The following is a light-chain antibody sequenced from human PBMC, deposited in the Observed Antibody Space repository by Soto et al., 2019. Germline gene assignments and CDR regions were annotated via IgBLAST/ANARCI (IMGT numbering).Light chain of an antibody. J-gene: IGKJ4*01. V-gene: IGKV1-39*01. CDR1: QTIKNF. CDR3: QQSYTNPRT. CDR2: DAS. Sequence: DIHMSQSPSSLSASVGDRFTITCRASQTIKNFLNWYQQRPGKAPTLLIYDASRLQPGVPSRFSGIGSGTDFTLTISSLQHEDLESYYCQQSYTNPRTFGGGTKVDIK.